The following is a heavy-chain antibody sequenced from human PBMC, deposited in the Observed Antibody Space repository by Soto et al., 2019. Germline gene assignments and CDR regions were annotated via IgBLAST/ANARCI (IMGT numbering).Heavy chain of an antibody. CDR3: ARSQGDRVVDY. J-gene: IGHJ4*02. V-gene: IGHV3-11*01. D-gene: IGHD2-21*01. Sequence: QVQLVESGGGLVKPGGSLRLSCAASGFTFSDYYMSWIRQAPGKGLEWISYITTSSNIYSADSVKGRFTISRDNAKNSLYLXMNSLRAEDTAVYYCARSQGDRVVDYWGQGTLVTVSS. CDR1: GFTFSDYY. CDR2: ITTSSNI.